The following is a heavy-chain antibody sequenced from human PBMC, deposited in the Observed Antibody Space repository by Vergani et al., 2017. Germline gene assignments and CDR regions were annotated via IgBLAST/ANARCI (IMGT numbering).Heavy chain of an antibody. J-gene: IGHJ5*02. CDR2: IYYSGST. CDR1: GGSISSYY. V-gene: IGHV4-59*01. D-gene: IGHD3-3*01. Sequence: QVQLQESGPGLVKPSETLSLTCTVSGGSISSYYWSWIRPPPGKGLEWIGYIYYSGSTNYNPSLKSRVTISVDTSKHQFSLKLSSVTAADTAVYYCARSGRSSGWFDPWGQGTLVTVSS. CDR3: ARSGRSSGWFDP.